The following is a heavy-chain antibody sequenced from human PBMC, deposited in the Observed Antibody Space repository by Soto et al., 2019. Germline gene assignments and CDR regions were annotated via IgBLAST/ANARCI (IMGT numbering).Heavy chain of an antibody. J-gene: IGHJ3*02. V-gene: IGHV1-8*01. CDR2: MNPNSGNT. D-gene: IGHD3-16*01. Sequence: GASVKVSCKASGYTFTSYDINWVRQATGQGLEWMGWMNPNSGNTGYAQKFQGRVTMTRNTSISTAYMELSSLRSEDTAVYYCARGLPLTYYDYIWGKWTADAFDIWGQGTMVTVSS. CDR3: ARGLPLTYYDYIWGKWTADAFDI. CDR1: GYTFTSYD.